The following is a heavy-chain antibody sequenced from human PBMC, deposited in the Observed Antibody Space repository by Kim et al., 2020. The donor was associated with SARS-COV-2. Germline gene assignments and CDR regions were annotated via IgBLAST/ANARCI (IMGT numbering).Heavy chain of an antibody. V-gene: IGHV3-23*01. J-gene: IGHJ4*02. CDR3: AKDVKSYYYGSGSLDY. D-gene: IGHD3-10*01. Sequence: GGSLRLSCAASGFTFSSYAMSWVRQAPGKGLEWVSAISGSGGSTYYADSVKGRFTISRDNSKNTLYMQMNSLRAEDTAVYYCAKDVKSYYYGSGSLDYWGQGTLVTGSS. CDR2: ISGSGGST. CDR1: GFTFSSYA.